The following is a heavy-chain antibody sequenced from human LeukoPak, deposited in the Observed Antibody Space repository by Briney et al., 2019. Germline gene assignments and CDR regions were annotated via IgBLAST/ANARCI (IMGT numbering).Heavy chain of an antibody. V-gene: IGHV3-30*19. CDR3: ARNRGYTYDYDSFDP. CDR2: ITYEGSDK. Sequence: AGGSLRLSCAACGFTFSSYGMYWVSQAPGKGLECVAFITYEGSDKYYADSVKGRFTISRDNSTDTLYLQMNSLRGEDTAIYYCARNRGYTYDYDSFDPWGQGTLVTVSS. CDR1: GFTFSSYG. J-gene: IGHJ5*02. D-gene: IGHD5-18*01.